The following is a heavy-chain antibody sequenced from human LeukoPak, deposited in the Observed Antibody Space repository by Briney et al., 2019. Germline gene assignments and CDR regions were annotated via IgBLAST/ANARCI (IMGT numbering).Heavy chain of an antibody. V-gene: IGHV3-74*01. CDR1: GFTFSSYY. D-gene: IGHD2/OR15-2a*01. Sequence: GGSLRLSCAASGFTFSSYYMHWVRQAPGKGLVWVSRISSDGSSTSYADSVKGRFTISRDNAKDTLHLQMNRLRAEDTAVYYCARGRPNIVDVWGQGTTVTVSS. CDR2: ISSDGSST. CDR3: ARGRPNIVDV. J-gene: IGHJ6*02.